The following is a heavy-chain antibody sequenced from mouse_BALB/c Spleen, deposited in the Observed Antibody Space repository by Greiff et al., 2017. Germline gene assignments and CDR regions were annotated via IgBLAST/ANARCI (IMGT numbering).Heavy chain of an antibody. J-gene: IGHJ1*01. D-gene: IGHD4-1*01. CDR2: ISNGGGST. Sequence: EVKVVESGGGLVKPGGSLKLSCAASGFTFSSYTMSWVRQTPEKRLEWVAYISNGGGSTYYPDTVKGRFTISRDNAKNTLYLQMSSLKSEDTAMYDCARQGTGYWYFDVWGAGTTVTVSS. CDR3: ARQGTGYWYFDV. CDR1: GFTFSSYT. V-gene: IGHV5-12-2*01.